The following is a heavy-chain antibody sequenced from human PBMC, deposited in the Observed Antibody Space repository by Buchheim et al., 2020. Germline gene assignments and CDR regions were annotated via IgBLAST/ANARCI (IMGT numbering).Heavy chain of an antibody. CDR3: ALSSSGYYWYFDL. J-gene: IGHJ2*01. CDR2: INDAGST. V-gene: IGHV4-34*01. D-gene: IGHD3-22*01. Sequence: QVQLQQWGAGLLQPSETLSLTCAVFGGSFSGYYWSWIRQPPGKGLEWIAEINDAGSTNYNPSLKSRVSISVDTSKNQFSLKLRSVTAADTAVYYCALSSSGYYWYFDLWGRGTL. CDR1: GGSFSGYY.